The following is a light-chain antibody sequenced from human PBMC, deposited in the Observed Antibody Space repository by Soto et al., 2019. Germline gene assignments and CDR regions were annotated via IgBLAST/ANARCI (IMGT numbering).Light chain of an antibody. V-gene: IGKV1-5*03. CDR2: KAS. J-gene: IGKJ1*01. CDR1: QTISSW. CDR3: QHYQRYSEA. Sequence: DIQMTQSPSTLSGSVGDRVTITCRASQTISSWLAWYQQKTGKAPKLLIYKASTLKSGVPSRFRGSGSGTEFTLTISSLQPDDFATYYCQHYQRYSEAFGQGTKVELK.